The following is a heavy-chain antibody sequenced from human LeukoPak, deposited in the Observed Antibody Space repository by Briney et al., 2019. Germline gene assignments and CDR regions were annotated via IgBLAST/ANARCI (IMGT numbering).Heavy chain of an antibody. Sequence: SETLSLTCTVSGGSISSYFWSWIRQPAGKGLEWIGRIYTSGSTDYNPSLKSRVTMSVDTSKNQFSLKLTSVTAADTAVYYCATDGDYYDSGTYSGHWGQGTLVTVSS. CDR1: GGSISSYF. J-gene: IGHJ4*02. V-gene: IGHV4-4*07. D-gene: IGHD3-10*01. CDR2: IYTSGST. CDR3: ATDGDYYDSGTYSGH.